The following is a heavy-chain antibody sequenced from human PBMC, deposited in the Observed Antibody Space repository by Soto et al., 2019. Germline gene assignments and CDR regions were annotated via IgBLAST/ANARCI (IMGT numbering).Heavy chain of an antibody. CDR3: ARVKWFGESGFXY. J-gene: IGHJ4*02. Sequence: SETLSLTCTVSGGSISSYYWSWIRQPPGKGLEWIGYIYYTGYTNYNPSLKSRVTISVDTSKNQFSLNVSSVTAADTAVYYCARVKWFGESGFXYWGQGTLVTVS. CDR1: GGSISSYY. V-gene: IGHV4-59*01. CDR2: IYYTGYT. D-gene: IGHD3-10*01.